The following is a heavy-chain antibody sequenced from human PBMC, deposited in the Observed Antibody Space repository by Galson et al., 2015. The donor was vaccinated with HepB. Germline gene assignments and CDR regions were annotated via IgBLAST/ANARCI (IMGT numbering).Heavy chain of an antibody. J-gene: IGHJ4*02. D-gene: IGHD5-12*01. CDR2: IIPILGIA. Sequence: SVKVSCKASGGTFSSYAISWVRQAPGQGLEWMGRIIPILGIANYAQKFQGRVTITADNSTSTAYMELSSLRSEDTAVYYCAGDGGGYDSLLFDYSGQGTLVTVAS. CDR1: GGTFSSYA. V-gene: IGHV1-69*04. CDR3: AGDGGGYDSLLFDY.